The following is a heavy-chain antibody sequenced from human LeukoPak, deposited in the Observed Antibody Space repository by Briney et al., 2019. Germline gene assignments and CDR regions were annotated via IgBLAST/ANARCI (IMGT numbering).Heavy chain of an antibody. J-gene: IGHJ5*01. V-gene: IGHV4-59*08. CDR3: ARRRVEMAPITEGNWFDS. D-gene: IGHD5-24*01. CDR1: GGSISSYY. Sequence: SETLSLTCTVSGGSISSYYWSWIRQPPGRGLQWIGSTSYSGRANYNPSLKDRVTVSLDTSKNQFYLKVTSVTAADTAVYYCARRRVEMAPITEGNWFDSWGQGTPVTVPS. CDR2: TSYSGRA.